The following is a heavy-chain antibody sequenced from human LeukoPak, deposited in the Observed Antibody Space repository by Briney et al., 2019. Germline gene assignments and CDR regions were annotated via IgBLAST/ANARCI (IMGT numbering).Heavy chain of an antibody. Sequence: PSETLSLTCAVYGGSFSGYYWSWIRQPPGKGLEWIGEINHSGSTNYNPSLKSRVTISVDTSKNQFSLKLSSVTAADTAVYYCARGRYSGYGKRYEDYWGQGTLVTVSS. V-gene: IGHV4-34*01. CDR2: INHSGST. CDR1: GGSFSGYY. D-gene: IGHD5-12*01. J-gene: IGHJ4*02. CDR3: ARGRYSGYGKRYEDY.